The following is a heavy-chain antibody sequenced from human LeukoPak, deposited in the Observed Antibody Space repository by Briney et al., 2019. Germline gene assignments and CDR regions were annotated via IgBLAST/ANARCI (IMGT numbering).Heavy chain of an antibody. Sequence: GASVKVSCKASGYSFTSHYMHWVRQAPGQGLEWLGLINPSGSSTLYAQKFQGRVTMTRDMSTTTDYMELSSLRSEDTAVYYCARDPIMATAIRGGFFDYWGQGTLVTVSS. CDR1: GYSFTSHY. CDR3: ARDPIMATAIRGGFFDY. J-gene: IGHJ4*02. D-gene: IGHD2-2*02. CDR2: INPSGSST. V-gene: IGHV1-46*01.